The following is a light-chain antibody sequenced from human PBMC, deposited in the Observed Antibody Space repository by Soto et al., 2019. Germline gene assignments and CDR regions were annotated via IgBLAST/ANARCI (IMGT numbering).Light chain of an antibody. Sequence: AIQMTQSASSLSASLGDRVTITCRASQGIRNDLGWYQHKPGKAPKLLIYAASSLQSGVPSRFSGSASGTDFTLTISSLKPDDFATYYCQQYNSHWTFGQGTKVDIK. V-gene: IGKV1-6*01. J-gene: IGKJ1*01. CDR2: AAS. CDR3: QQYNSHWT. CDR1: QGIRND.